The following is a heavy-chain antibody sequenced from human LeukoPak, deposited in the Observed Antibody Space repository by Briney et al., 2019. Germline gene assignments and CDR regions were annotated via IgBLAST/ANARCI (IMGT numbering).Heavy chain of an antibody. V-gene: IGHV3-30*02. CDR2: IRYDGSNK. Sequence: GGSLRLSCAASGFTFSSYGMHWVRQAPGKGLEWVAFIRYDGSNKYYADSVKGRFTISRDNSKNTLYLQMNSLRAEDTAVYYCAKSGVSGYDYGDYYYHMDVWGKGTTVTVSS. J-gene: IGHJ6*03. CDR3: AKSGVSGYDYGDYYYHMDV. CDR1: GFTFSSYG. D-gene: IGHD5-12*01.